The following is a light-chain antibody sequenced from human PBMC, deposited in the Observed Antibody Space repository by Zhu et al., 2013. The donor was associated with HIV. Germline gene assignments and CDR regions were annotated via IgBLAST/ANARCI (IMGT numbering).Light chain of an antibody. CDR3: QQYGSSPPLT. J-gene: IGKJ4*01. Sequence: EIVLTQSPGTLSLSPGERATLSCRASQSVSSSYLAWYQQKPGQAPRLLIYGASNRATGIPDRFSGSVSGTDFTLTISRVEPDDSAMYYCQQYGSSPPLTFGGGTKVEIK. CDR1: QSVSSSY. V-gene: IGKV3-20*01. CDR2: GAS.